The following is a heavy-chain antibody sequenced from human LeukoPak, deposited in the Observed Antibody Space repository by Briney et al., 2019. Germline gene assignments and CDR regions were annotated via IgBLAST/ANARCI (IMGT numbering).Heavy chain of an antibody. D-gene: IGHD3-16*02. CDR1: GFTFDDYA. V-gene: IGHV3-9*01. J-gene: IGHJ4*02. CDR2: ISWNSGSI. CDR3: AKDGLRLGELSFELDY. Sequence: PGGSLRLSCAASGFTFDDYAMHWVRQAPGKGLEWVSGISWNSGSIGYADSAKGRFTISRDNAKNSLYLQMNSLRAEDTALYYCAKDGLRLGELSFELDYWGQGTLVTVSP.